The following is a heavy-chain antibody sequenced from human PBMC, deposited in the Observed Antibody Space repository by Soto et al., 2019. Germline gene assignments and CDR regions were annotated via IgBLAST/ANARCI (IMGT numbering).Heavy chain of an antibody. CDR2: IIPIFGTA. Sequence: SVKVSCKASGGTFSSYAISWVRQAPGQGLEWMGGIIPIFGTANYAQKFQGRVTITADESTSTAYMELSSLRSEDTAVYYCARGGYSSYYFDYWGQGTLVTVSS. CDR3: ARGGYSSYYFDY. CDR1: GGTFSSYA. J-gene: IGHJ4*02. D-gene: IGHD4-4*01. V-gene: IGHV1-69*13.